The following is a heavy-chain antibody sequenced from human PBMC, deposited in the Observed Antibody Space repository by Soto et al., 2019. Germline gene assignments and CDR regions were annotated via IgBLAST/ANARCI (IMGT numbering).Heavy chain of an antibody. J-gene: IGHJ6*02. D-gene: IGHD3-10*01. CDR1: GYIFHNYG. V-gene: IGHV1-18*01. CDR2: ISDYNGNT. CDR3: AREGYYSGSESYSPPRYYGMDV. Sequence: QVQLVQSGAEVKKPGASVKVSCKTSGYIFHNYGISWVRQAPGQGLEWMGWISDYNGNTKYAQKFQGRVTMATDTSPMTAYVELRSLRSDDTAVYYCAREGYYSGSESYSPPRYYGMDVWGQGTTVTVSS.